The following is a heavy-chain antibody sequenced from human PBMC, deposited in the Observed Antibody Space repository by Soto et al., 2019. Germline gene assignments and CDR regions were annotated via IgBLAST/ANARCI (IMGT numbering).Heavy chain of an antibody. J-gene: IGHJ5*02. CDR2: INPSGGST. D-gene: IGHD2-2*01. CDR1: GYTFTSYY. V-gene: IGHV1-46*01. Sequence: ASVKDSCKASGYTFTSYYMHWVRQAPVQGLEWMGIINPSGGSTSYAQKFQGRVTMTRDTSTSTVYMELSSLRSEDTAVYYCARVVPAAINWFDPWGQGTLVTVSS. CDR3: ARVVPAAINWFDP.